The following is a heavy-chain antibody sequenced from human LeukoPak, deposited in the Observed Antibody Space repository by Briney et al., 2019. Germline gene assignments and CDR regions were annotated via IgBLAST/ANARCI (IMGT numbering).Heavy chain of an antibody. D-gene: IGHD3-10*01. J-gene: IGHJ4*02. V-gene: IGHV3-53*01. Sequence: SGGSLRLCCAASGFTVSRNYMSWVRQAPGKGLEWVSVIYSGGNTYYADSVKGRFTISRDNSKNTLYLQMNSLTAEDTAVYYCASLPRGDYWGLGTLVTVSS. CDR2: IYSGGNT. CDR3: ASLPRGDY. CDR1: GFTVSRNY.